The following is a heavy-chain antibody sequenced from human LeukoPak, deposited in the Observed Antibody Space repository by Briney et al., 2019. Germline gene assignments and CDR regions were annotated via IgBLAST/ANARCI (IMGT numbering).Heavy chain of an antibody. Sequence: SETLSLTCTVSGGSISSYYWSWIRQPPGKGLEWIGHIYYSGSTNYNPSLKSRVTISVDTSKNQFSLKLNSVTAADTAVYYCARDRTTMFGGAFRYYGMDVWGQGTRVTVSS. D-gene: IGHD3-10*02. CDR1: GGSISSYY. J-gene: IGHJ6*02. CDR3: ARDRTTMFGGAFRYYGMDV. V-gene: IGHV4-59*01. CDR2: IYYSGST.